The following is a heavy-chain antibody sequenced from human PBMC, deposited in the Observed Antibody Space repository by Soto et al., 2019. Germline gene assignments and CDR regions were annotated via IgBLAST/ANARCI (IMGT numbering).Heavy chain of an antibody. CDR3: AAVNLGYCSSTSCSYDYIWGSYKFDP. J-gene: IGHJ5*02. V-gene: IGHV1-58*02. CDR1: GFTFTSSA. Sequence: SVKVSCKASGFTFTSSAMQWVRQARGQRLEWIGWIVVGSGNTNYAQKFQERVTITRDMSTSTAYMELSSLRSEDTAVYYCAAVNLGYCSSTSCSYDYIWGSYKFDPWGQGTLVTVSS. CDR2: IVVGSGNT. D-gene: IGHD2-2*01.